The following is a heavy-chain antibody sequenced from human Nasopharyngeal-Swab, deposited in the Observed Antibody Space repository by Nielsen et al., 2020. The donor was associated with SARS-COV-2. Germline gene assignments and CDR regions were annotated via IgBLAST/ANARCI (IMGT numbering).Heavy chain of an antibody. J-gene: IGHJ3*02. Sequence: ASVKVSCQASGYSFTGYYLHWVRQAPGQGPEWVGSLNPNSGGTNYAQKFQGRVTLTLDTSINTACMDLASLRSDDTAVYYCAREIYYGSGSYYVDDAFDIWGQGTMVTVSS. CDR1: GYSFTGYY. CDR2: LNPNSGGT. V-gene: IGHV1-2*02. D-gene: IGHD3-10*01. CDR3: AREIYYGSGSYYVDDAFDI.